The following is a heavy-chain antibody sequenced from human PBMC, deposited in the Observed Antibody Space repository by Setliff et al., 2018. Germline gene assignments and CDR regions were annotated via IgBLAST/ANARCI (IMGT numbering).Heavy chain of an antibody. CDR2: IKSDGRST. V-gene: IGHV3-74*01. Sequence: TGGSLRLSCAASGFPFSSYWIHWVRQAPGQGLVWLSRIKSDGRSTNYADSVEGRFIISRDNAKSTLYLQMNGLRVEDTATYYCARGAFGAYYHDYWGQGTLVTVSS. J-gene: IGHJ4*02. CDR3: ARGAFGAYYHDY. D-gene: IGHD3-3*01. CDR1: GFPFSSYW.